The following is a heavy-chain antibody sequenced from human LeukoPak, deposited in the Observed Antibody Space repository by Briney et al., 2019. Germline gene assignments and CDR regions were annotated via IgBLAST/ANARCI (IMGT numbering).Heavy chain of an antibody. CDR2: INPKSENT. D-gene: IGHD3-3*01. CDR1: GYTFSIYD. J-gene: IGHJ4*02. V-gene: IGHV1-8*01. Sequence: ASVKVSCKASGYTFSIYDINWLRQVTGQGLEWMGWINPKSENTGYAQKFQGRVIMTRDTSTNTAYMELSSLASDDTAMYYCAVRGRNYIYDFWGQGTLITVSS. CDR3: AVRGRNYIYDF.